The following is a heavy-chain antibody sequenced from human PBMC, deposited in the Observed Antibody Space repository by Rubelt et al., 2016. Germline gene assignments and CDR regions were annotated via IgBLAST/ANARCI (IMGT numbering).Heavy chain of an antibody. D-gene: IGHD5-24*01. Sequence: QVQLQQWGAGLLKPSETLSLTCAVYGGSFSGYYWSWIRQPPGKGLEWIGEINHSGSTNYNPSLTSRVTISVDTSKNQFSLKLSSVTAADTAVYYCARDVEMATVDYWGQGTLVTVSS. CDR1: GGSFSGYY. J-gene: IGHJ4*02. V-gene: IGHV4-34*01. CDR3: ARDVEMATVDY. CDR2: INHSGST.